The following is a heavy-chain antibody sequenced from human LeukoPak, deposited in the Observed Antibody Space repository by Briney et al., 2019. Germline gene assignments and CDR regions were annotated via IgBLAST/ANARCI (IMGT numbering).Heavy chain of an antibody. Sequence: ASVTVSCKTSGYTFTSYYMHWVRQAPGQGLQWLGWINPSSGSTILPQQFRGRLTLSRDMSVSTAFLDLSGLTADDTDVYYCATSSGSAVFPFDYWGQGTLVIVSS. CDR1: GYTFTSYY. CDR2: INPSSGST. V-gene: IGHV1-2*02. D-gene: IGHD6-25*01. J-gene: IGHJ4*02. CDR3: ATSSGSAVFPFDY.